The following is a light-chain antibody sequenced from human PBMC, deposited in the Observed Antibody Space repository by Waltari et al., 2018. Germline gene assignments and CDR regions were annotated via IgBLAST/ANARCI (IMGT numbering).Light chain of an antibody. CDR1: QAIGDW. V-gene: IGKV1-12*01. Sequence: DIQMTQSPSSVSASVGDSVTITCRASQAIGDWLAWYQQKPGKAPTRLIYEGSSLDRGVPSRFSGSGSGTDFSLTISSLQPEDFATYFCQQAKSFPITFGQGTRLDIK. J-gene: IGKJ5*01. CDR3: QQAKSFPIT. CDR2: EGS.